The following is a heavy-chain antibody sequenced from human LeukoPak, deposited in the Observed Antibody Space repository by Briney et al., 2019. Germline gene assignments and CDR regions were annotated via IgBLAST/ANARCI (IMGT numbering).Heavy chain of an antibody. CDR1: GGSISSYY. J-gene: IGHJ4*02. D-gene: IGHD3-22*01. CDR3: ARAPPGEWLLPAYYFDY. V-gene: IGHV4-59*01. CDR2: IYYSGST. Sequence: SETLSLTCTVSGGSISSYYWSWIRQPPGKGLEWIGYIYYSGSTNYNPSLKSRVTISVDTSKNQFSLKLSSVTAADTAVYYCARAPPGEWLLPAYYFDYWGQGTLVTVSS.